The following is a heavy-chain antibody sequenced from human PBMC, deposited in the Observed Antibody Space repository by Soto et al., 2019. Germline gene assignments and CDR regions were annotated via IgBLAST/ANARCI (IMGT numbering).Heavy chain of an antibody. Sequence: SETLSLTCTVSDDLISSYYWNWIRQPAGKGLEWIGRVSTNGATNYNPSLESRVTMSVDTSKNQFSLKLTSVTAADTAVYFCARADYEILTGSYAMDVWGQGTTVTVSS. D-gene: IGHD3-9*01. CDR2: VSTNGAT. J-gene: IGHJ6*02. V-gene: IGHV4-4*07. CDR1: DDLISSYY. CDR3: ARADYEILTGSYAMDV.